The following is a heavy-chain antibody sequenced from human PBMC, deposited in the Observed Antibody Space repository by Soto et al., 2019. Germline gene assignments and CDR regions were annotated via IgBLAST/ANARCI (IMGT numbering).Heavy chain of an antibody. CDR3: AREIVVVITTSQPRNNWFDP. CDR1: GGSFSGYY. V-gene: IGHV4-34*01. CDR2: INHSGST. D-gene: IGHD3-22*01. J-gene: IGHJ5*02. Sequence: SETLSLTCAVYGGSFSGYYWSWIRQPPGKGLEGIGEINHSGSTNYNPSLKSRVTISVDTAKNQFSLKLSSVTAADTAVYYCAREIVVVITTSQPRNNWFDPWGQGTLVTVSS.